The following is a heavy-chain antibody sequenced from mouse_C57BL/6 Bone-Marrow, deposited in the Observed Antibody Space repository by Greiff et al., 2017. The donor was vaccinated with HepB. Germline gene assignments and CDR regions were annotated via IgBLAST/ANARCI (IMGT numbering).Heavy chain of an antibody. CDR1: VYSFTGYF. J-gene: IGHJ4*01. V-gene: IGHV1-20*01. CDR2: INPYNGDT. CDR3: ARSKIYGSSLYYAMDY. D-gene: IGHD1-1*01. Sequence: EVQLQQSGPELVKPGDSVKISCKASVYSFTGYFMNWVMQSHGKSLEWIGRINPYNGDTFYNQKFKGKATLTVDKSSSTAHMELRSLTSEDSAVYYCARSKIYGSSLYYAMDYWGQGTSVTVSS.